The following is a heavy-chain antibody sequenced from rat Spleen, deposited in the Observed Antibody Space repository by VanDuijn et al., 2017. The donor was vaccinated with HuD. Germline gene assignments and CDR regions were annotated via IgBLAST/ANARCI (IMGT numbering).Heavy chain of an antibody. CDR1: GFTFSGYW. V-gene: IGHV5-58*01. CDR2: ISPDGGST. D-gene: IGHD4-3*01. CDR3: TTDYNSGPNWFAY. Sequence: EVQLVESGGGLVQPGRSLKLSCAASGFTFSGYWMYWIRQAPGEGLEWISSISPDGGSTYYPDSVKGRFTISRNNAENTVYLQMDSLRSEDTATYYCTTDYNSGPNWFAYWGQGTLVTVSS. J-gene: IGHJ3*01.